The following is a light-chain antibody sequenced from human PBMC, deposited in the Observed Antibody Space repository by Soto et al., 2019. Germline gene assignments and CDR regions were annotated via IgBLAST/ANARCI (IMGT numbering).Light chain of an antibody. CDR3: QQYRNLPRT. Sequence: DIHMTQSPSSLSASVGDRVTITCQASQDISNSLNWYQQKPGRAPKLLIYGASDLETGIPSRFRGTGSGTDFTFTIISLQPEDIATYYCQQYRNLPRTFGQGTKLDI. V-gene: IGKV1-33*01. CDR1: QDISNS. J-gene: IGKJ2*01. CDR2: GAS.